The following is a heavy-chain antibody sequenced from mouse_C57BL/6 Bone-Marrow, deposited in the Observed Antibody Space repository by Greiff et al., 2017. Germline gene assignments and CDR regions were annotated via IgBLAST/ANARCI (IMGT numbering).Heavy chain of an antibody. CDR1: GFTFSSYA. J-gene: IGHJ3*01. CDR3: ADYYGGAY. D-gene: IGHD1-1*01. CDR2: ISAGGSYT. Sequence: EVKLMESGGGLVKPGGSLKLSCAASGFTFSSYAMSWVRQTPEKRLEWVATISAGGSYTYYPDNVKGRFTISRDNAKNNLYLQMSHLKSEDTAMYYCADYYGGAYWGQGTLVTVSA. V-gene: IGHV5-4*03.